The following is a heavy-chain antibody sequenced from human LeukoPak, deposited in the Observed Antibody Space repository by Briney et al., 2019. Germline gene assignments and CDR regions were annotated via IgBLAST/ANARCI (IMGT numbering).Heavy chain of an antibody. V-gene: IGHV4-38-2*02. CDR1: GYSISSGYY. D-gene: IGHD2-15*01. CDR3: AKVVVAAASYYVMDV. J-gene: IGHJ6*02. CDR2: IFYSGTT. Sequence: SETLSLTCTVSGYSISSGYYWGWIRQPPGKGLEWTESIFYSGTTYYNPSLKSRVTISVDTSKNQFSLKLRSVTAADTAVYYCAKVVVAAASYYVMDVWGQGTTVTVSS.